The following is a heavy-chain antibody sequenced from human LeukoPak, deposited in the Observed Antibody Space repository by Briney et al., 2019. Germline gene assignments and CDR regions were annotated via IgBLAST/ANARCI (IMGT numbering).Heavy chain of an antibody. CDR3: VKGGSEGGDY. V-gene: IGHV3-64D*09. CDR2: ISSDGVST. CDR1: GFTLSSFA. Sequence: GGSLRLSCSASGFTLSSFAMHWVRQAPKGPEYVSAISSDGVSTYYVDSVRGRFTISRDNSKNTLYLQMGSLRAEDTAVYYCVKGGSEGGDYWGQGTLVTVSS. J-gene: IGHJ4*02. D-gene: IGHD3-10*01.